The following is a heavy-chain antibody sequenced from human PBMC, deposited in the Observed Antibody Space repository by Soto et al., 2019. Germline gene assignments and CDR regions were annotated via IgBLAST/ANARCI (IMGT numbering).Heavy chain of an antibody. J-gene: IGHJ3*02. CDR2: IIPILGIA. CDR3: TIGSWSGEVFDI. D-gene: IGHD2-21*01. V-gene: IGHV1-69*02. CDR1: GGTFSTYS. Sequence: QVQLVQSGAEVKKPGSSVKVSCKDSGGTFSTYSMFWVRQAPGQGLEWMGRIIPILGIANYAQKFQGCVTITADKSTSTADMELRSLRSEDTALYYCTIGSWSGEVFDIWGQGTMVTVSS.